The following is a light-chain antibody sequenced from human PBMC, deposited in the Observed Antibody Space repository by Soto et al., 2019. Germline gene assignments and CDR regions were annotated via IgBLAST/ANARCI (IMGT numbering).Light chain of an antibody. Sequence: QSALTQPASVSGSPGQSITISCTGTSSDVGGYNYVSWDQQHPGKAPKLMIYDVSNRPSGVSNRFSGSKSGNTASLTISGLQAEDEAYYYCSSYTSSSTLKLVFGGGTKLTVL. V-gene: IGLV2-14*01. CDR2: DVS. CDR3: SSYTSSSTLKLV. J-gene: IGLJ2*01. CDR1: SSDVGGYNY.